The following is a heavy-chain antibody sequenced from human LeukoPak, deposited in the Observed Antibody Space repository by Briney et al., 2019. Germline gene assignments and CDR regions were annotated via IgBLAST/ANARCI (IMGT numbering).Heavy chain of an antibody. CDR3: ARVTLRLWFRELLYPTYYYYYMDV. V-gene: IGHV1-8*01. CDR2: MNPNSGNT. D-gene: IGHD3-10*01. J-gene: IGHJ6*03. Sequence: ASVKVSCKASGYTFTSYDINRVRQATGQGLEWMGWMNPNSGNTGYAQKFQGRVTMTRNTSISTAYMELSSLRSEDTAVYYCARVTLRLWFRELLYPTYYYYYMDVWGKGTTVTVSS. CDR1: GYTFTSYD.